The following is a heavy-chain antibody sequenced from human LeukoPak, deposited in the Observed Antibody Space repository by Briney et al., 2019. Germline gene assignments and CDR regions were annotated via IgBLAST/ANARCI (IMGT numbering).Heavy chain of an antibody. CDR2: IYTSGST. CDR1: SGSISSYY. V-gene: IGHV4-4*07. CDR3: ARGWYGYYYYGMDV. D-gene: IGHD6-19*01. Sequence: PSETLSLTCTVSSGSISSYYWSWIRQPAGKGLEWIGRIYTSGSTNYNPSLKSRVTMSVDTSKNQFSLKLSSVTAADTAEYYCARGWYGYYYYGMDVWGQGTRVTVSS. J-gene: IGHJ6*02.